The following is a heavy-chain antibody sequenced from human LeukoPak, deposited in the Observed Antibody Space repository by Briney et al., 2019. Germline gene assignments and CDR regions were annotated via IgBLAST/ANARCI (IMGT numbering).Heavy chain of an antibody. V-gene: IGHV3-74*01. CDR3: ARGPNSNWSGLDF. Sequence: GGSLRLSCAASGLTFSSHWMHWVRQAPGKGPVWVSRISPTGSTTSYADSVKGRFTVSRDNAKNTLYLQVNNLRAEDTAVYYCARGPNSNWSGLDFWGQGTLLTVSS. D-gene: IGHD6-6*01. CDR2: ISPTGSTT. J-gene: IGHJ4*02. CDR1: GLTFSSHW.